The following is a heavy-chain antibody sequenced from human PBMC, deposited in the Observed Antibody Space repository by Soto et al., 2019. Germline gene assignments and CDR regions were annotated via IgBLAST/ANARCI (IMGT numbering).Heavy chain of an antibody. CDR3: ARDLRPGPTGSSGMDV. CDR1: GGTFSSYA. CDR2: IIPIFGTA. Sequence: QVQLVQSGAEVKKPGTSVKVSCKASGGTFSSYAISWVRQAPGQGLEWMGGIIPIFGTANYAQKFQGRVTITADESTSTAYMELSSLRSEDTAVYYCARDLRPGPTGSSGMDVWGQGTTVTVSS. J-gene: IGHJ6*02. D-gene: IGHD3-10*01. V-gene: IGHV1-69*01.